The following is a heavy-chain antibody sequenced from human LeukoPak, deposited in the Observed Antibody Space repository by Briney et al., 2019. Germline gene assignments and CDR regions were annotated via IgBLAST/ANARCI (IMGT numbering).Heavy chain of an antibody. Sequence: PSETLSLTCTVSGGSISSYYWSWIRQPAGKGLEWIGRIYTSGSTNYNPSLKSRVTMSVDTSKNQFSLKLSSVTAADTAVYYCARVRAPPRGFGDFYGMDVWGQGTTVTVSS. CDR1: GGSISSYY. CDR3: ARVRAPPRGFGDFYGMDV. J-gene: IGHJ6*02. D-gene: IGHD3-10*01. V-gene: IGHV4-4*07. CDR2: IYTSGST.